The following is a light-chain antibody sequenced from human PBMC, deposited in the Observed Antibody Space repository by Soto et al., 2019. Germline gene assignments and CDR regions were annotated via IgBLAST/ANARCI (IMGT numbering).Light chain of an antibody. V-gene: IGKV3-20*01. CDR1: QSVTNNY. J-gene: IGKJ2*01. Sequence: EIVLMQSPGTLSLSPGERATLSCRATQSVTNNYLAWYQQKPGQAPRLLIYGASSRATGVPDRFSGSGSGTEFTLTITRLEREDFAVYYCQQYGISPLLYTFGQGTKLGVK. CDR3: QQYGISPLLYT. CDR2: GAS.